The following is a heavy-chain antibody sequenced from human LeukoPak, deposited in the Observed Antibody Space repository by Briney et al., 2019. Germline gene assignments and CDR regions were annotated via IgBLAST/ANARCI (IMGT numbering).Heavy chain of an antibody. CDR3: ARTLMGSSGWYDY. J-gene: IGHJ4*02. Sequence: SVKVSCKASGGTFSSYAISWVRQAPGQGLEWMGRIIPIFGTANYAQKFQGRVTITTGESTSTAYMELSSLRSEDTAVYYCARTLMGSSGWYDYWGQGTLVTVSS. D-gene: IGHD6-19*01. CDR1: GGTFSSYA. V-gene: IGHV1-69*05. CDR2: IIPIFGTA.